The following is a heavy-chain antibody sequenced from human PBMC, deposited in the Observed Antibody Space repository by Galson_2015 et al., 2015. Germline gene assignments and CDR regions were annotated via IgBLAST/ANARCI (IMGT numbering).Heavy chain of an antibody. CDR2: ISYDGSNK. CDR1: RFTFSSYA. CDR3: ARGRSSWDPFDY. V-gene: IGHV3-30-3*01. D-gene: IGHD6-13*01. Sequence: SLRLSCAASRFTFSSYAMHWVRQAPGKGLEWVAVISYDGSNKYYADSVKGRFTISRDNSKNTLYLQMNSLRAVDTAVYYCARGRSSWDPFDYWGQGTLVTVSS. J-gene: IGHJ4*02.